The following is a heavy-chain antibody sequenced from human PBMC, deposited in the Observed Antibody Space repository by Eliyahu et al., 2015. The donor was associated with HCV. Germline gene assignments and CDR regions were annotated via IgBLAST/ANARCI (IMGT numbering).Heavy chain of an antibody. V-gene: IGHV4-31*02. CDR1: GSH. D-gene: IGHD6-13*01. CDR2: IYYSGST. J-gene: IGHJ6*02. CDR3: ARGTGSSWTQLTYHYGMDV. Sequence: GSHXXXXXXHPGQGLEXIGYIYYSGSTYYNPXLKSRITISVDTSKNQFSLKLRSXTAADTAVYYCARGTGSSWTQLTYHYGMDVWGQGTTVTVSS.